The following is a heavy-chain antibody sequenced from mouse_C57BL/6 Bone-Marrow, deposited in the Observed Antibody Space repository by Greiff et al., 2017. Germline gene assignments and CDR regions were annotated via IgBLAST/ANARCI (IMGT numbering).Heavy chain of an antibody. CDR2: INPNNGGT. CDR3: AREKELQRYPSYWYFDV. V-gene: IGHV1-26*01. Sequence: EVQLQQSGPELVKPGASVKISCKASGYTFTDYYMNWVKQSHGKSLEWIGDINPNNGGTSYNQKFKGKATLTVDKSSSTAYMELHSLTSDDSAVYYCAREKELQRYPSYWYFDVWDTGTAVTVSS. D-gene: IGHD1-1*01. CDR1: GYTFTDYY. J-gene: IGHJ1*03.